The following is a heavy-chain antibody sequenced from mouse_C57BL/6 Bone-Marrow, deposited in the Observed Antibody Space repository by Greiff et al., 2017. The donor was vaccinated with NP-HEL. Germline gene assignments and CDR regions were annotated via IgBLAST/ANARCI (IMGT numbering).Heavy chain of an antibody. CDR1: GFTFSDYG. Sequence: EVQGVESGGGLVKPGGSLKLSCAASGFTFSDYGMHWVRQAPEKGLEWVAYISSGSSTIYSADTVQGRFTISRDNAKNTLFLQMTSLRSEDTAMYYCATYGNYPDYWGQGTTLTVSS. J-gene: IGHJ2*01. V-gene: IGHV5-17*01. CDR2: ISSGSSTI. CDR3: ATYGNYPDY. D-gene: IGHD2-1*01.